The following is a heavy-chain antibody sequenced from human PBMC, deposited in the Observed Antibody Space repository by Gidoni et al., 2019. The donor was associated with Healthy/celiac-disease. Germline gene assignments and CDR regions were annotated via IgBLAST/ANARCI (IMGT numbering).Heavy chain of an antibody. Sequence: SYSMNWVRQAPGKGLEWVSPISSSSSYIYYADSVKGRFTISRDNAKNSLYLQMNSLRAEDTAVYYCAREREIEENIVVVVAATPYYYYGMDVWGQGTTVTVSS. V-gene: IGHV3-21*01. D-gene: IGHD2-15*01. CDR1: SYS. J-gene: IGHJ6*02. CDR2: ISSSSSYI. CDR3: AREREIEENIVVVVAATPYYYYGMDV.